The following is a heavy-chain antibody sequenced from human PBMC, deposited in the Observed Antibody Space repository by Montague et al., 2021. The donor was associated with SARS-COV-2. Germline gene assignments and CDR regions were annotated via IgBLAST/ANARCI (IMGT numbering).Heavy chain of an antibody. J-gene: IGHJ4*02. Sequence: SETLSLTCTVSGGSISSYYWSWTRQPPGKGLQWIGDINYSGSTNYNPSLKRRVTISVDTYKNQFSLKLSSVTAADTAVYYCARLGLRYFDWLVLGGGYFDYWGQGTLVTVSS. D-gene: IGHD3-9*01. CDR3: ARLGLRYFDWLVLGGGYFDY. CDR2: INYSGST. CDR1: GGSISSYY. V-gene: IGHV4-59*08.